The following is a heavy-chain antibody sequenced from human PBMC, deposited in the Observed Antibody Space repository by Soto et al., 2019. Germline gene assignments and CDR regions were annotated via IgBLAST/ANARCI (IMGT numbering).Heavy chain of an antibody. J-gene: IGHJ5*02. D-gene: IGHD2-15*01. CDR2: IIPIFGTA. Sequence: QVQLVQSGAEVKKPGSSVKVSCKAYVGTFSSYAISWVRQAPGQGRKWMVGIIPIFGTANYAQKFQGRVTITADESTSTDYMELSSLRFEDSAVCYCARSYGRELVVLNRFVHWGQGIMVIVSS. CDR1: VGTFSSYA. V-gene: IGHV1-69*01. CDR3: ARSYGRELVVLNRFVH.